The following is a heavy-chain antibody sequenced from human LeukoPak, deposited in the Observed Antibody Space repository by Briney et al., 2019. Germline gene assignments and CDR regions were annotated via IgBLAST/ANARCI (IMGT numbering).Heavy chain of an antibody. J-gene: IGHJ4*02. D-gene: IGHD6-13*01. Sequence: PGGSLRLSCAASGFTFSSYAMSWVRQAPGKGLEWVSAISGSGGSTYYADSVKGRFTISRDNSKNTLYLQMNSLRAEDTAAYYCAKTRPLDSSSWSHGDYWGQGTLVTVSS. CDR1: GFTFSSYA. V-gene: IGHV3-23*01. CDR2: ISGSGGST. CDR3: AKTRPLDSSSWSHGDY.